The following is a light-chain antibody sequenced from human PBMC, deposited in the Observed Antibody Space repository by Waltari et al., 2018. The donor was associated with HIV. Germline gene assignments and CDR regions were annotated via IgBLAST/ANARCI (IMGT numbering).Light chain of an antibody. V-gene: IGLV2-14*03. CDR1: SSDVGGYNY. Sequence: QSALTQPASVSGSPGQSITISCTGTSSDVGGYNYVSWYQQHPGKAPKLMVYDVTNRHSGGSSRVSVATSGNTAFLTISGLQAEDEADYYCSSYTTSRTVVFGGGTKLTVL. CDR2: DVT. J-gene: IGLJ2*01. CDR3: SSYTTSRTVV.